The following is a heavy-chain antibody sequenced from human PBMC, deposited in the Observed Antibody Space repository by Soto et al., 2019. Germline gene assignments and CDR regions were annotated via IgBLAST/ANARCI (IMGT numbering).Heavy chain of an antibody. CDR1: GGTFSTFG. CDR2: IIPFFGTA. Sequence: GASVKVSCKTCGGTFSTFGISWVPQAPGQGLEWMGGIIPFFGTAEYSQKFEDRITITADESTNTVYMDLRSLTSEDTAIYYCARTAPMDAGDKYYYDYWGQGALVTVSS. CDR3: ARTAPMDAGDKYYYDY. V-gene: IGHV1-69*13. J-gene: IGHJ4*02. D-gene: IGHD3-16*01.